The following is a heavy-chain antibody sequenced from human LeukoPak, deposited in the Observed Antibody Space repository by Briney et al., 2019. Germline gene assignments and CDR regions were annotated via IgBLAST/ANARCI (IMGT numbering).Heavy chain of an antibody. V-gene: IGHV4-39*07. D-gene: IGHD1-14*01. Sequence: SETLSLTCTVSGGSISSSSYYWGWIRQPPGKGLEWIGSIYYSGSTYYNPSLKSRVAMSVDKSNNQFSLKLSFVTAADTAVYYCAKGPESDGYFDYWGQGTLVTVSS. CDR1: GGSISSSSYY. J-gene: IGHJ4*02. CDR2: IYYSGST. CDR3: AKGPESDGYFDY.